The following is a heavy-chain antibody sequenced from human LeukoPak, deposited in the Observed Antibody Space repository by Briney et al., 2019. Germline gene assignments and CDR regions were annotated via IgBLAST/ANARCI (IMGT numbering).Heavy chain of an antibody. D-gene: IGHD2-15*01. CDR1: GYTFTGYY. J-gene: IGHJ3*02. CDR2: INPNSGGT. Sequence: ASVTVSCKASGYTFTGYYMHWVRQAPGQGLEWMGWINPNSGGTNYAQKFQGRVTMTRDTSISTAYMELSRLRSDDTAVYYCARFGCSGGSCYSDAFDIWGQGTMVTVSS. CDR3: ARFGCSGGSCYSDAFDI. V-gene: IGHV1-2*02.